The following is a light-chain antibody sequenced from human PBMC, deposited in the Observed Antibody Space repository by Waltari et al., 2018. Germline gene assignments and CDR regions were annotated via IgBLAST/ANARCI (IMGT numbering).Light chain of an antibody. CDR1: QRVSSY. V-gene: IGKV3-11*01. CDR2: DAS. J-gene: IGKJ4*01. CDR3: QQYGSSPIT. Sequence: EVVLTQSPATLSLSPGERATLSCRASQRVSSYLAWYQQKPGQAPRLLIYDASNRATGIPARFSGSGSGTDFTLTISSLEPEDFAVYYCQQYGSSPITFGGGTKVE.